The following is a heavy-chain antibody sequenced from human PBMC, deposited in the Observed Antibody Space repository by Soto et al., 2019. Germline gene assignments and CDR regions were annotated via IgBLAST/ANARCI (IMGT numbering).Heavy chain of an antibody. CDR3: ARPSRTSGYLQPGFFDY. Sequence: QVQLQQWGAGLLKPSETLSLTCADYGGSFSGYHWCWIRQPPGKGQQWIGEINDSGSTEYNPSLKSGVTISVDTSKNQFSPRLTSVTAADTAVYYCARPSRTSGYLQPGFFDYWGQGTLVTVSS. V-gene: IGHV4-34*01. CDR2: INDSGST. D-gene: IGHD5-12*01. CDR1: GGSFSGYH. J-gene: IGHJ4*02.